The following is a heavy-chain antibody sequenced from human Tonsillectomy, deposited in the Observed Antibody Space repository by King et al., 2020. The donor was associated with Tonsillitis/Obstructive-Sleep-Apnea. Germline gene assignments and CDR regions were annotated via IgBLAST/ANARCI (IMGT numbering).Heavy chain of an antibody. CDR1: GGSISSYY. V-gene: IGHV4-59*01. D-gene: IGHD6-6*01. Sequence: QLQESGPGLVKPSETLSLTCTVSGGSISSYYWSWIRQPPGKGLEWIGYIYYSGSTNYNPSLKSRVTISVDTSKNQFSLKLSSVTAADTAVYYCARGGSSSSSYYYYYYMDVWGKGTTVTVSS. J-gene: IGHJ6*03. CDR2: IYYSGST. CDR3: ARGGSSSSSYYYYYYMDV.